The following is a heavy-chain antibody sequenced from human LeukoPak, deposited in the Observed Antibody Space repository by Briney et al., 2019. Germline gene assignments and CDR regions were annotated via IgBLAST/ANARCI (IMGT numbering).Heavy chain of an antibody. V-gene: IGHV4-34*01. CDR1: GGSFSGYY. CDR2: INHSGST. J-gene: IGHJ5*02. D-gene: IGHD3-3*01. CDR3: ARAEYDFWSGYPSALDP. Sequence: SETLSLTCAVYGGSFSGYYWSWIRQPPGKGLEWIGEINHSGSTNYNPSLKSRVTISVDTSKNQFSLKLSSVTAADTAVYYYARAEYDFWSGYPSALDPWGQGTLVTVSS.